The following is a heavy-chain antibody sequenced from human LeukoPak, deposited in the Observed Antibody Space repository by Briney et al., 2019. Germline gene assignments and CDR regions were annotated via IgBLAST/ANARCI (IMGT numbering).Heavy chain of an antibody. CDR2: INHSGST. Sequence: PSETLSLTCAVYGGSFSGYYWSWIRQPPGKGLELIGEINHSGSTNYNPSLKSRVTISVDTSKNQFSLKLSSVTAADTAVYYCARGGLVGGSYLPLDYRGQRTRVTVSS. V-gene: IGHV4-34*01. CDR3: ARGGLVGGSYLPLDY. D-gene: IGHD1-26*01. CDR1: GGSFSGYY. J-gene: IGHJ4*02.